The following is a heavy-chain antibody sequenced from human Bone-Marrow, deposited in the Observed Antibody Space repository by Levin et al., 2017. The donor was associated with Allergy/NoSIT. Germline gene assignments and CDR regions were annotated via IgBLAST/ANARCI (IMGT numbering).Heavy chain of an antibody. J-gene: IGHJ4*02. Sequence: PGGSLRLSCAASGFTFSTYWMSWVRQAPGKGLEWVANIKEDGGEKYYVDSVKGRFTISRDNAKNSLYLQMNSLRVEDTAVYYCEVTPRRDPFDYWGQGTLVTVSS. D-gene: IGHD2-21*02. CDR2: IKEDGGEK. V-gene: IGHV3-7*01. CDR1: GFTFSTYW. CDR3: EVTPRRDPFDY.